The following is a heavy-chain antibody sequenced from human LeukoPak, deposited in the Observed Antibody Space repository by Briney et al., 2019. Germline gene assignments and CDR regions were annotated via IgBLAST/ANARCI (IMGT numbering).Heavy chain of an antibody. D-gene: IGHD6-13*01. CDR1: GYTFTSYY. CDR3: VSYSSSWLPDY. J-gene: IGHJ4*02. V-gene: IGHV1-46*01. CDR2: INPSGGST. Sequence: GASVKVSCKASGYTFTSYYMHWVRQAPGQGLEWMGIINPSGGSTSYAQKFQGRVTMTRDMSTSTVYMELSSLRSEDTAVYYCVSYSSSWLPDYWGQGTLVTVSS.